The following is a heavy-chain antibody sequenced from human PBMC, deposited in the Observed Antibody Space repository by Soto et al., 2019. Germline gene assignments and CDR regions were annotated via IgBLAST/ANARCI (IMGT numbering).Heavy chain of an antibody. J-gene: IGHJ5*02. CDR1: PVTFKHYG. Sequence: XESMSLSCTASPVTFKHYGRHCVRHAPGRGLMWVSSISSDGSTRTYADSVMGQFTISRDNAKNTLYLQMNSFRAEDSAVYFCVGGFNPHSNNTEGGWQGGWFDPWGQGTLVTVSS. CDR3: VGGFNPHSNNTEGGWQGGWFDP. D-gene: IGHD6-13*01. V-gene: IGHV3-74*01. CDR2: ISSDGSTR.